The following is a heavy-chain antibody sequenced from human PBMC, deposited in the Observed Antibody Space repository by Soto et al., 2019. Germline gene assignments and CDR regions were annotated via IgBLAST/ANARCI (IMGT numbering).Heavy chain of an antibody. V-gene: IGHV3-23*01. D-gene: IGHD6-19*01. CDR1: RFTFSSYA. Sequence: EVQLLESGGGLVQPGGSLRLSCAASRFTFSSYAMSWVRQAPGKGLEWASTISGSGGSTFYADSLKGRFTIYRDNSKNTLFLQMNSLRAEDTAVYYCARDREEVAGSPSNCFDPWGQGTLVTVSS. J-gene: IGHJ5*02. CDR3: ARDREEVAGSPSNCFDP. CDR2: ISGSGGST.